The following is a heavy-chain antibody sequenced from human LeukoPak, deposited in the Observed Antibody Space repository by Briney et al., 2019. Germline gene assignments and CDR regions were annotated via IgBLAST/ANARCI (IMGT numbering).Heavy chain of an antibody. Sequence: PGGSLRLSCAASGFTLSSSEMNWVRQAPGKGLEWLSFIAVDDTKYYSDSVKGRFTISRDSAKNSLYLQMNSLRAEDTAVYYCASSLSLWANYRCHCGRGTLVTVSS. V-gene: IGHV3-48*03. CDR3: ASSLSLWANYRCH. CDR1: GFTLSSSE. CDR2: IAVDDTK. D-gene: IGHD3-16*02. J-gene: IGHJ4*02.